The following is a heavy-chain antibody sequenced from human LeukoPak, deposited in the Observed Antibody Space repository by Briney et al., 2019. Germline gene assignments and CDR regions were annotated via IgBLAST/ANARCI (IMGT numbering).Heavy chain of an antibody. CDR3: ARDLSFGLYSSSSSAFDI. V-gene: IGHV4-39*07. CDR2: IYHSGST. Sequence: KPSETLSLTCTVSGGSLSTSSYYWGWIRQPPGKGLEWIGYIYHSGSTYYNPSLKSRVTISVDRSKNQFSLKLSSVTAADTAVYYCARDLSFGLYSSSSSAFDIWGQGTMVTVSS. J-gene: IGHJ3*02. CDR1: GGSLSTSSYY. D-gene: IGHD6-6*01.